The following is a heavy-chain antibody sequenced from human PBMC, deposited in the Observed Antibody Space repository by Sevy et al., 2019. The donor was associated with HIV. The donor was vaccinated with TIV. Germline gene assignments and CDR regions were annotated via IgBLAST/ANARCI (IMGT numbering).Heavy chain of an antibody. V-gene: IGHV3-30*04. CDR2: ISYDGSDK. CDR1: GFTFSSYT. Sequence: GGSLRLSCAASGFTFSSYTMHWVRQAPGKGLEWVALISYDGSDKYYGDSVKGRFTISRDNSKNTLYLQMNSLTPGDTAVYYCARDRYAGPNMSYLDYWGQGTLVTVSS. CDR3: ARDRYAGPNMSYLDY. J-gene: IGHJ4*02. D-gene: IGHD2-21*01.